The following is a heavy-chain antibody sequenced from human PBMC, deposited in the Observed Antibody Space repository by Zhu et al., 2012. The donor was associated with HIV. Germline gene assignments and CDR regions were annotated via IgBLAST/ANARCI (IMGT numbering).Heavy chain of an antibody. Sequence: EAQLVESGGGLVQPGGSLRLSCGASGFSIDKYNMNWVRQAPGKGLEWVSYISYGSSTKYYADSVKGRFTISRDNAKNSLYLQMNSLRAKDTAMYFCSTAWPFDYWGQGTLVTVSS. V-gene: IGHV3-48*01. CDR2: ISYGSSTK. J-gene: IGHJ4*02. CDR1: GFSIDKYN. CDR3: STAWPFDY.